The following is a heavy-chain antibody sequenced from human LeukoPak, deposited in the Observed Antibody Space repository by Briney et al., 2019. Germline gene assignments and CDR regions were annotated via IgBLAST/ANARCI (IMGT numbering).Heavy chain of an antibody. CDR3: ARGQGITIFGVVPNWFDP. CDR1: GGSTETYY. CDR2: IYYSGST. J-gene: IGHJ5*02. D-gene: IGHD3-3*01. Sequence: SETLSLTCTVSGGSTETYYWSWIRQPPGKGLEWIGYIYYSGSTNYNPSLKSRVTISVDTSKNQFSLKLGSVTAADTAVYYCARGQGITIFGVVPNWFDPWGQGTLVTVSS. V-gene: IGHV4-59*01.